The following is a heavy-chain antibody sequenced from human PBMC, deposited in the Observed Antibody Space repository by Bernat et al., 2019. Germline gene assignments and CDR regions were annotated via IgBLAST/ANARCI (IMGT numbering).Heavy chain of an antibody. D-gene: IGHD5-18*01. CDR2: ISYDGSNK. Sequence: QVQLVESGGGVVQPGRSLRLSCAASGFTFSSYGMHWVRQAPGKGLEWVAVISYDGSNKYYADSVKGRFTISRDNSKNTLYLQMNSRRAEDTAVYYCAKDTNSYGNYYYFDYWGQGTLVTVSS. CDR3: AKDTNSYGNYYYFDY. CDR1: GFTFSSYG. V-gene: IGHV3-30*18. J-gene: IGHJ4*02.